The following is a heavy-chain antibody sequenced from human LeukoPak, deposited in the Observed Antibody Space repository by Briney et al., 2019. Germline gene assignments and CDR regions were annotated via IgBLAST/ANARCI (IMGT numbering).Heavy chain of an antibody. V-gene: IGHV3-53*01. D-gene: IGHD5-18*01. CDR2: IYSGGST. Sequence: GGSLRLSCAASGITVSSNSMSWVRQAPGKGLEWVSVIYSGGSTYYADSVKGRFTISRDNSKNTLYLQMNSLRAEDTAVYYCARTYSGYSYGMYWYFDLWGRGTLVTVSS. CDR3: ARTYSGYSYGMYWYFDL. CDR1: GITVSSNS. J-gene: IGHJ2*01.